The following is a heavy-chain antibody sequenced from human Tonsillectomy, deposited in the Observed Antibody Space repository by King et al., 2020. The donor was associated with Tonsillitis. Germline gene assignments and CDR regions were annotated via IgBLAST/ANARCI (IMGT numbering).Heavy chain of an antibody. Sequence: VQLQQWGAGLLKPSETLSLTCAVYGGSFSGYYWSWIRQPPGKGLEWIGEIHHSGSTNYNPSLKSRVTISVDTSKNQFSLKLSSVTAADTAVYYCARGPPGFCSGDSCYNRFFYWGQGTLVTVSS. J-gene: IGHJ4*02. CDR2: IHHSGST. V-gene: IGHV4-34*01. CDR1: GGSFSGYY. D-gene: IGHD2-15*01. CDR3: ARGPPGFCSGDSCYNRFFY.